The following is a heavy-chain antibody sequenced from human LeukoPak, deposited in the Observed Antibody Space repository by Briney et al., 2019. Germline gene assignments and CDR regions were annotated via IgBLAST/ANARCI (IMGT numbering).Heavy chain of an antibody. D-gene: IGHD2-15*01. J-gene: IGHJ6*02. CDR1: GLTFSSYE. Sequence: GGALRLSCAASGLTFSSYEMTWVRQAPGKGLEWVSYISSSGSTIYYADSVKGRFTISRDNAKNSLYLQMNSLRAEDTAVYYCARGYCSGGSCYSKGYYYYGMDVWGQGTTVTVSS. CDR3: ARGYCSGGSCYSKGYYYYGMDV. CDR2: ISSSGSTI. V-gene: IGHV3-48*03.